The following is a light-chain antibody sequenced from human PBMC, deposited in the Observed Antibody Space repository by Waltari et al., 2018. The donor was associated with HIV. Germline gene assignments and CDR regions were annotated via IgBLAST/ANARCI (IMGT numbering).Light chain of an antibody. CDR1: SSNIGNNY. CDR3: GAWDSSLSAVV. V-gene: IGLV1-51*01. CDR2: DNH. J-gene: IGLJ2*01. Sequence: QSVLTQPPSVSAAPGQMVTISCSGSSSNIGNNYVSWYQQLPGTAPKPLIYDNHKRPSGIPDLFAGSKSGTSATLGITGLQTGDEADYYCGAWDSSLSAVVFGGGTKLIVL.